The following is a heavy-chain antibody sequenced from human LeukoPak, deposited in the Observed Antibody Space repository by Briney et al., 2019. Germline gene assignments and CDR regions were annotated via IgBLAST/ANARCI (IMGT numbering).Heavy chain of an antibody. J-gene: IGHJ6*02. CDR3: AREGGTMVRGVLLGPYGMDV. D-gene: IGHD3-10*01. Sequence: ASVKVSCKASGYTFTGYCMHWVRQAPGQGLEWMGWINPNSGGTNYAQKFQGWVTMTRDTSISTAYMELSRLRSDDTAVYYCAREGGTMVRGVLLGPYGMDVWGQGTTVTVSS. CDR2: INPNSGGT. V-gene: IGHV1-2*04. CDR1: GYTFTGYC.